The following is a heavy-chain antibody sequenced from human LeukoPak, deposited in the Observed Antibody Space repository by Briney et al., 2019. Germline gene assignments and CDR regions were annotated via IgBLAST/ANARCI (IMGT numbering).Heavy chain of an antibody. J-gene: IGHJ4*02. Sequence: GASVKVSCKASGYTFTSYDINWVRQATGQGLEWMVWMNPNSGNTGYAQKFQGRVTITRNTSISTAYMELSSLRAEDTALYYCAKAISPRVSYYDDNLFDYWGQGTLVTVSS. CDR1: GYTFTSYD. CDR2: MNPNSGNT. D-gene: IGHD3-22*01. V-gene: IGHV1-8*03. CDR3: AKAISPRVSYYDDNLFDY.